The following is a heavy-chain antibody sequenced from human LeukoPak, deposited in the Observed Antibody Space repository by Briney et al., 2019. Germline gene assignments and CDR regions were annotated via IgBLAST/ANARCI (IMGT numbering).Heavy chain of an antibody. Sequence: GGSLRLSCTASGFTFGGYLMSWFRQAPGKGLEWIGFISGGTTEYAASVKGRFTISRDDSTSIAYLQMNSLTTEDTAVYYCSRGSGWLSVYWGQGTLVTVSS. CDR2: ISGGTT. D-gene: IGHD6-19*01. CDR1: GFTFGGYL. CDR3: SRGSGWLSVY. J-gene: IGHJ4*02. V-gene: IGHV3-49*03.